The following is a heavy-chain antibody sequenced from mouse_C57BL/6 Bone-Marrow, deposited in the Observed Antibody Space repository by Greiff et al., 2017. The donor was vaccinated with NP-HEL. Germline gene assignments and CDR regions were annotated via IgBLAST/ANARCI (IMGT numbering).Heavy chain of an antibody. Sequence: VQLQESGAELAKPGASVKMSCKASGYTFTSYWMHWVKQRPGQGLEWIGYINPSTGYTEYNQKFKDKATLTADKSSSTAYMQLSSLTSEYSAVYYCASYYGNYWYFDVWGAGTTVTVSS. J-gene: IGHJ1*01. CDR1: GYTFTSYW. V-gene: IGHV1-7*01. CDR2: INPSTGYT. D-gene: IGHD2-1*01. CDR3: ASYYGNYWYFDV.